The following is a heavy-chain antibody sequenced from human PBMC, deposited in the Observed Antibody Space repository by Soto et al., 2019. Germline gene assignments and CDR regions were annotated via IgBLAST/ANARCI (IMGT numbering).Heavy chain of an antibody. D-gene: IGHD2-15*01. Sequence: EVQLVESGGGLVKPGGSLRVSCAASGFTFSSYSMNWVRQAPGKGLEWVSFISTSSSYIYYADSVKGRFTISRDNAKDSLYLQMNSLRAEDTAVYYCARVCNGGSCYLLLLWGQGTLVTVSS. CDR1: GFTFSSYS. V-gene: IGHV3-21*01. CDR2: ISTSSSYI. J-gene: IGHJ4*02. CDR3: ARVCNGGSCYLLLL.